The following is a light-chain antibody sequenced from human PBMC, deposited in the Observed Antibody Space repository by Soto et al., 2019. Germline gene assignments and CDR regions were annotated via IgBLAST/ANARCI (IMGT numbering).Light chain of an antibody. CDR2: GAS. CDR3: QQRSDWPWT. J-gene: IGKJ1*01. CDR1: QSVSSN. V-gene: IGKV3-11*01. Sequence: EIVMTQSPATLSVSPGERATLSCRASQSVSSNLAWYQQKPGQAPRILIYGASSRTTGIPARFSGGGSGTDFTLTISNLEPEDFAVYYCQQRSDWPWTFGQGTKVDIK.